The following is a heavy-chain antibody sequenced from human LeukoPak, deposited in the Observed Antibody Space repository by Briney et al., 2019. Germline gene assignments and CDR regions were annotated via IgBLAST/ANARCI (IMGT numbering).Heavy chain of an antibody. CDR3: ARGRIY. D-gene: IGHD2-15*01. Sequence: PSETLSLTCTVSGGSVSSSSYYWGWIRQPPGKGLEWIGSIYYSGSTYYNPSLKCRVTISVDTSKNQFSLKLSSVAAADTAVYYCARGRIYWGQGTLVTVSS. CDR1: GGSVSSSSYY. V-gene: IGHV4-39*07. CDR2: IYYSGST. J-gene: IGHJ4*02.